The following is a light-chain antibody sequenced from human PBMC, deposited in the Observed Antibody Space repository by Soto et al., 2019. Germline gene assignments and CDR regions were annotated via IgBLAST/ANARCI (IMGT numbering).Light chain of an antibody. CDR1: SSDVGSYNL. CDR2: GVS. V-gene: IGLV2-23*02. J-gene: IGLJ3*02. CDR3: CSYAGSSTFWV. Sequence: QSVLTQPASVSGSPGQSITISCTGTSSDVGSYNLVSWYQQHPGKAPKLMIYGVSKRPSGVSNRFSGSKSGNTASLTISGLQAEDEADYYCCSYAGSSTFWVFGGGTKVTVL.